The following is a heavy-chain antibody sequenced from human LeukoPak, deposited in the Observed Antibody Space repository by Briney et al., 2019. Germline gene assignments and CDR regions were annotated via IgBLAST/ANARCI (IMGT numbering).Heavy chain of an antibody. CDR3: ARRYYYGSGSYYNYYYYYMDV. CDR1: GGSFSGYY. Sequence: PSETLSLTCAVYGGSFSGYYWSWIRQPPGKGLEWIGEINHSGSTNYNPSLKSRVTISVDTSKNQFSLKLSSVTAADTAVYYCARRYYYGSGSYYNYYYYYMDVWGKGTTVTISS. D-gene: IGHD3-10*01. J-gene: IGHJ6*03. V-gene: IGHV4-34*01. CDR2: INHSGST.